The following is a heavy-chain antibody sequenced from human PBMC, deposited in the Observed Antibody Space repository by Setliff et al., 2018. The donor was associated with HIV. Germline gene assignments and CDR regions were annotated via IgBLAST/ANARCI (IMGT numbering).Heavy chain of an antibody. CDR2: ISTYNGNT. Sequence: ASVKVSCKASGYTFTTYSITWVRQAPGQGLEWMGWISTYNGNTNYAQKFQGRVTMTTVTSTSTAYMELRSLRSDDTAVYYCARLSIPAYYYMDVWGKGTTVTVSS. V-gene: IGHV1-18*01. J-gene: IGHJ6*03. CDR1: GYTFTTYS. D-gene: IGHD2-21*01. CDR3: ARLSIPAYYYMDV.